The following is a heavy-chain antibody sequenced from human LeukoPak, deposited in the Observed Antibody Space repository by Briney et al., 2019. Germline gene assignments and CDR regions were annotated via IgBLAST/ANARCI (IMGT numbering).Heavy chain of an antibody. CDR3: ARDLKWYSAYFDY. Sequence: ASLNVSCKPADYTFINYGITWVRQAPGHGLEWMGWISPYDGNTNYTQNLQGRLTITTDTSTNTAYMELRSVRSDDTACYYCARDLKWYSAYFDYWGQGTLVTVSS. V-gene: IGHV1-18*01. CDR2: ISPYDGNT. D-gene: IGHD1-26*01. J-gene: IGHJ4*02. CDR1: DYTFINYG.